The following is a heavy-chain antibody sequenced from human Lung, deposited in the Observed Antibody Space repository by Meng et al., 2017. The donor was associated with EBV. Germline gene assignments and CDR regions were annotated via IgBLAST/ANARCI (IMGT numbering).Heavy chain of an antibody. V-gene: IGHV4-4*02. J-gene: IGHJ5*02. CDR2: ISHSGDT. CDR1: AGFISSGVW. CDR3: ARWPPCSGGSCYGNWFDP. Sequence: GSGLLRPCWALSLASALSAGFISSGVWWSLLRQPPGKGLEWIGEISHSGDTSYNPSLKGRITISIDKAKSQFSLKLTSVTAADTAVYYCARWPPCSGGSCYGNWFDPWGQGTLVTVSS. D-gene: IGHD2-15*01.